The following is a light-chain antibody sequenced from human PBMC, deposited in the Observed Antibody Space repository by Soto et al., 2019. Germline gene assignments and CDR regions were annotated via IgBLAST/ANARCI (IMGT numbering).Light chain of an antibody. J-gene: IGKJ4*01. CDR1: QSVSNY. CDR3: QQRSSWPLLT. V-gene: IGKV3-11*01. CDR2: DAS. Sequence: EIVLTQSPATLSLSPGERATLSCRASQSVSNYLAWFQQKPGQAPRLLIYDASNRATGIPARFSGSGSATEFTITISSLEPEDFAVYYCQQRSSWPLLTFGGGTKVEI.